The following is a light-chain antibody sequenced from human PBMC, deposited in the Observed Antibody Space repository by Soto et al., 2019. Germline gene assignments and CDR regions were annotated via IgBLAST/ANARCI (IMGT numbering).Light chain of an antibody. CDR1: HNIDTW. V-gene: IGKV1-5*03. CDR2: KAS. Sequence: GDTVTITCRASHNIDTWLAWVQQKAGKAPNLLIYKASTLETGVPSRFSGSASGTEFTLTISSLQPDDFATYYCQQHADYPITFGGGTKVEI. J-gene: IGKJ4*01. CDR3: QQHADYPIT.